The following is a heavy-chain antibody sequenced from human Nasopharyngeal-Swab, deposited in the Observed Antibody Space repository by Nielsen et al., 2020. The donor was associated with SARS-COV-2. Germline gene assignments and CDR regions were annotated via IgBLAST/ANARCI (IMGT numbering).Heavy chain of an antibody. D-gene: IGHD3-10*01. CDR3: ARDFPFGGDVVY. CDR1: GFTFSSYG. CDR2: IWYDGSNK. V-gene: IGHV3-33*01. Sequence: GESLKISCAASGFTFSSYGMHWVRQAPGKGLEWVAVIWYDGSNKYYAGSVKGRFTISRDNSKNTLYLQMNSLRAEDTAVYYCARDFPFGGDVVYWGQGTLVTVSS. J-gene: IGHJ4*02.